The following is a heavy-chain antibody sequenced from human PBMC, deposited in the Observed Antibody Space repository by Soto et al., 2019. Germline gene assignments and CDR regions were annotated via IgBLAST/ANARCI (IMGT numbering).Heavy chain of an antibody. CDR2: IYYSGSA. D-gene: IGHD1-26*01. CDR3: ARRWGAAFDY. Sequence: QVQLQESGPGLVKPSETLSLTCTVSGGSISSYYWSWIRQPPGKGLEWIGYIYYSGSANYNPSLXRXVXIXLDTSNNQFSLKLSSVTAADTAVYYCARRWGAAFDYWGQGTLVTVSS. V-gene: IGHV4-59*08. CDR1: GGSISSYY. J-gene: IGHJ4*02.